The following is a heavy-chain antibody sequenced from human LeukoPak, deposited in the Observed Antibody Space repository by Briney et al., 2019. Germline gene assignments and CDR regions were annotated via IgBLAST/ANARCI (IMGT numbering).Heavy chain of an antibody. V-gene: IGHV3-21*01. CDR1: GFTFSSSA. Sequence: PGRSLRLSRAASGFTFSSSAMNWVRQHPGKWLEWVSSISRSSIHRYYADSLKGRVTISRDNAKISLYLQTNSLIAEDTTVYYSARGPASGITNNLIDYWGQGTMVNVSS. CDR3: ARGPASGITNNLIDY. D-gene: IGHD3-3*01. J-gene: IGHJ4*02. CDR2: ISRSSIHR.